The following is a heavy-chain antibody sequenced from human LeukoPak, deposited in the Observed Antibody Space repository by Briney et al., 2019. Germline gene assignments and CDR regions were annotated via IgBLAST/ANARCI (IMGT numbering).Heavy chain of an antibody. V-gene: IGHV1-69*05. CDR3: ARPAGAGTTWAPDAFDI. Sequence: ASVKVSCKASGGTFSSYAISWVRQAPGQGLEWMGGIIPIFGTANYAQKFQGRVTITTDESTSTAYMELSSLRSEDTAVYYCARPAGAGTTWAPDAFDIWGQGTMVTVSS. D-gene: IGHD1-7*01. J-gene: IGHJ3*02. CDR2: IIPIFGTA. CDR1: GGTFSSYA.